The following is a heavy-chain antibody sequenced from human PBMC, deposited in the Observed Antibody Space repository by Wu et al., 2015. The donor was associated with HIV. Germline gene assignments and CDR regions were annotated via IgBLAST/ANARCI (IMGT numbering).Heavy chain of an antibody. D-gene: IGHD2/OR15-2a*01. Sequence: QLMQSGAEVKKPGASVKVSCKASGYTFSNFGISWVRQAPGQGLEWMGWISAYNGNTNFAQKLQGRITMTTDTSTTTAYLELRSLRSEDTAVYYCATRIGGTMEAFNIWGQGTLVTVSS. CDR3: ATRIGGTMEAFNI. J-gene: IGHJ3*02. CDR1: GYTFSNFG. CDR2: ISAYNGNT. V-gene: IGHV1-18*01.